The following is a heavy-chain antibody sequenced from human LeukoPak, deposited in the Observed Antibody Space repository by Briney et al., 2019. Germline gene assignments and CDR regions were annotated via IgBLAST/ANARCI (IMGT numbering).Heavy chain of an antibody. CDR1: GGSISSYY. V-gene: IGHV4-4*07. CDR3: ARVLAAAAHFDF. CDR2: IYTSGST. J-gene: IGHJ4*02. D-gene: IGHD6-13*01. Sequence: SETLSLTCTVSGGSISSYYWGWIRQPAGKGLEWIGRIYTSGSTNYNPSLKSRVTMSVDTSKNQFSLKLSSVAAADTAVYYCARVLAAAAHFDFWGQGTLVTVSS.